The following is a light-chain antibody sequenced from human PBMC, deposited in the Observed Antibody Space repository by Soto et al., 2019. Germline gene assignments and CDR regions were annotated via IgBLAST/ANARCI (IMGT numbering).Light chain of an antibody. CDR3: SSYTTSSTLV. CDR1: SSDIGGYNY. CDR2: EVN. J-gene: IGLJ1*01. Sequence: QSALTQPASVPASPGQSITTSCTGTSSDIGGYNYVSWYQQHPDKAPKLMIYEVNNRPSGVSDRFSGSKSGNTASLTISGLRPEDEADYYCSSYTTSSTLVFGTGTKVTVL. V-gene: IGLV2-14*01.